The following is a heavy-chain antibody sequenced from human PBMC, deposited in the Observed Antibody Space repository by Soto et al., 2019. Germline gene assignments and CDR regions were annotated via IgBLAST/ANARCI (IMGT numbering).Heavy chain of an antibody. Sequence: EVQLVESGGGLGQPGGSLRLSCAASGFTLSTYWMTWVRQVPGKGLEWVTNIKNDGSEKYYVDSVKGRFTISRDNAKNSLYVQMNSLRAEDTAVYYCARGRGMDVWGQGTTVTVSS. D-gene: IGHD5-12*01. V-gene: IGHV3-7*01. CDR1: GFTLSTYW. J-gene: IGHJ6*02. CDR2: IKNDGSEK. CDR3: ARGRGMDV.